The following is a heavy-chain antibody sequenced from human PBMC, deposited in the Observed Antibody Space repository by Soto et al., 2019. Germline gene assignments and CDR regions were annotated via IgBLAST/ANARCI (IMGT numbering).Heavy chain of an antibody. V-gene: IGHV4-39*01. D-gene: IGHD3-16*01. CDR2: IDNSGNT. CDR3: ARCGGGERLYIGV. Sequence: QLQLQESGPGLVKPSETLSLTCTFSGGSIRSDFYYWGWIRQTPGEGLEWIGSIDNSGNTYYTPSPSSRVTRSGDAGKKQFSLNLGAVTAADTAIYYCARCGGGERLYIGVWGKGTTVIVSS. CDR1: GGSIRSDFYY. J-gene: IGHJ6*03.